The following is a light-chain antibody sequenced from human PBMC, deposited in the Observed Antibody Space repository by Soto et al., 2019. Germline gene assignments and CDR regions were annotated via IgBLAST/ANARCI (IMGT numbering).Light chain of an antibody. CDR1: QTISSW. CDR3: QHYNSYSEA. V-gene: IGKV1-5*03. CDR2: KAS. J-gene: IGKJ1*01. Sequence: DIQVTQSPTTLSGDVVDIVTITCRASQTISSWLAWYQQKPGKAPKLLIYKASTLKSGVPSRFSGSGSGTEFTLTISSLQPDDFATYYCQHYNSYSEAFGQGTKVDIK.